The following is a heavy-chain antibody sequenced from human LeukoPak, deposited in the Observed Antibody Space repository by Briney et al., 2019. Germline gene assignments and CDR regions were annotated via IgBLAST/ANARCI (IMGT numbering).Heavy chain of an antibody. CDR1: GFTFSSYA. V-gene: IGHV3-23*01. D-gene: IGHD2-8*02. J-gene: IGHJ1*01. Sequence: GGSLRLSCAASGFTFSSYAMSWVRQSPGKGLEWVSAISGSGGNTYSADSVKGRCTISRDNSLQTLFLQMNSLRAEDTAVYYCAKDPSTSWYWYFQHWGQGTLVTVSS. CDR3: AKDPSTSWYWYFQH. CDR2: ISGSGGNT.